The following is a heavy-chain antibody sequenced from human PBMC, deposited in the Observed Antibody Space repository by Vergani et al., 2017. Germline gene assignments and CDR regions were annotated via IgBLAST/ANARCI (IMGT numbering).Heavy chain of an antibody. V-gene: IGHV3-53*01. Sequence: EVQLVESGGGLVQPGGSLRLFCAASGFTVSSNYMSWVRQATGKGLEWVSVIYSGGSTYYADSVKGRFTITRDNSKKTLYLQMKRLKAEDTAVYYCARGVGYCSSTSCFYFDYWGQGTLVTVSS. CDR2: IYSGGST. CDR3: ARGVGYCSSTSCFYFDY. D-gene: IGHD2-2*01. J-gene: IGHJ4*02. CDR1: GFTVSSNY.